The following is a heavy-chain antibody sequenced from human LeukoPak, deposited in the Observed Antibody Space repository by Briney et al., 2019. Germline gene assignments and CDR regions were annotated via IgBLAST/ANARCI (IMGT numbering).Heavy chain of an antibody. D-gene: IGHD6-13*01. CDR1: GGTFSSYA. J-gene: IGHJ4*02. Sequence: ASVKVSCKASGGTFSSYAITWVRQAPGQGLEWMGRIIPILAIANYAQKFQGRVTITADKSTSTAYMELSSLRSEDTAVYYCARGVVAAADYYFDYWGQGTLVTVSS. CDR3: ARGVVAAADYYFDY. V-gene: IGHV1-69*04. CDR2: IIPILAIA.